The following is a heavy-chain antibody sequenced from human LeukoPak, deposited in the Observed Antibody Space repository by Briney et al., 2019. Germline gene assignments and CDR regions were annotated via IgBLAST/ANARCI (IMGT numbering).Heavy chain of an antibody. V-gene: IGHV3-33*01. Sequence: GGSLRLSCAASGFTFSSYGMHWVRQAPGKGLEWVAVIWYDGSNKYYADSVKGRFTISRDNSKNTLYLQMNSLRAEDTAVYYCASDPQGVATRFYYGMDVWGQGTTVTVSS. CDR1: GFTFSSYG. CDR3: ASDPQGVATRFYYGMDV. J-gene: IGHJ6*02. D-gene: IGHD5-12*01. CDR2: IWYDGSNK.